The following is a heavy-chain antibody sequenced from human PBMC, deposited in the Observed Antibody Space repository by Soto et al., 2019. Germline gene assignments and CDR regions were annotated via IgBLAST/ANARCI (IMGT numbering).Heavy chain of an antibody. CDR2: INAGNGNT. V-gene: IGHV1-3*01. CDR3: ASRPTYCSGGGCYSAIHDAFDI. D-gene: IGHD2-15*01. J-gene: IGHJ3*02. CDR1: GYTFTSYA. Sequence: ASVKVSCKASGYTFTSYAMHWVRQAPGQRLEWMGWINAGNGNTKYSQKFQGRVTITRDTSASTAYMELSSLRSEDTAVYYCASRPTYCSGGGCYSAIHDAFDIWGQGTMVTVSS.